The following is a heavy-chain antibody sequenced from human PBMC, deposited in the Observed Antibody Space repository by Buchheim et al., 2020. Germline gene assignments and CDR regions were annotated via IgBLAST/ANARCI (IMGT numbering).Heavy chain of an antibody. D-gene: IGHD1-1*01. CDR2: ISYDGSNT. V-gene: IGHV3-30*18. J-gene: IGHJ5*01. Sequence: QVQLVESGGGVVQPGRSLRLSCAASGFTFSSYGMHWVRQAPGKGLEWVAVISYDGSNTYYADSVKGRFTISRDNSKNTLYLQMNRLRAEDTAVYYCAKNDVRGFDPWGQGTL. CDR1: GFTFSSYG. CDR3: AKNDVRGFDP.